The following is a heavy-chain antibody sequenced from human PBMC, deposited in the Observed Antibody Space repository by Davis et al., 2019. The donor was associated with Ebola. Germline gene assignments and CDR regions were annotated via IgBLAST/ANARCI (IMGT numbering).Heavy chain of an antibody. CDR1: GFTFSNYW. D-gene: IGHD6-19*01. CDR3: ATCGFCISTSGVDY. V-gene: IGHV3-74*01. Sequence: PGGSLRLSCVVSGFTFSNYWMHWVRQAPGKGPVWVSRTNTDGSNTNYADSVKGRFTISRDNAKNTLYLQMNSLSGDDTAVYYCATCGFCISTSGVDYWGQGTLVTVSS. J-gene: IGHJ4*02. CDR2: TNTDGSNT.